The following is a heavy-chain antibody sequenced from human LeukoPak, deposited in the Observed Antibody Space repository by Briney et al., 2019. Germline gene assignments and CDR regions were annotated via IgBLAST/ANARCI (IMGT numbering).Heavy chain of an antibody. CDR3: ARVKDDSLTGYYPFDY. CDR1: GFTFSSYW. Sequence: GGSLRLSCAASGFTFSSYWMHWVRQAPGKGLVWVSRINSDGSSTSYADSVKGRFTISRDNAKNTLYLQMNSLRAEDTAVYYCARVKDDSLTGYYPFDYWGQGTLVTVSS. V-gene: IGHV3-74*01. D-gene: IGHD3-9*01. CDR2: INSDGSST. J-gene: IGHJ4*02.